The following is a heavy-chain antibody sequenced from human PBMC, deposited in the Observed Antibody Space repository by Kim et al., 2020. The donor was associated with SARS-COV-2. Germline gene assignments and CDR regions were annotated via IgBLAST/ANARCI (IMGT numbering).Heavy chain of an antibody. CDR3: ARDLAYYDSSGYLYGMDV. CDR1: GFTFSSYS. J-gene: IGHJ6*02. CDR2: ISSSTSTI. D-gene: IGHD3-22*01. V-gene: IGHV3-48*02. Sequence: GGSLRLSCAASGFTFSSYSMNWVRQAPGKGLEWVSYISSSTSTIYYADSVKGRFTISRDNAKNSLYLRMNSLRDEDTAVYYCARDLAYYDSSGYLYGMDVWGQGTTVTVSS.